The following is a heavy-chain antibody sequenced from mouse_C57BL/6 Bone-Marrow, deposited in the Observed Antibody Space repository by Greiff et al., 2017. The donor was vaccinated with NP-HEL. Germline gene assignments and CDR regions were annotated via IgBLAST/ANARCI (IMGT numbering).Heavy chain of an antibody. CDR2: IYPSDSEP. J-gene: IGHJ2*01. CDR3: ARGGPFITTVVEGY. V-gene: IGHV1-61*01. D-gene: IGHD1-1*01. CDR1: GYTFTSYW. Sequence: QVQLQQPGAELVRPGSSVKLSCKASGYTFTSYWMDWVKQRPGQGLEWIGNIYPSDSEPHYNQKFKDKATLTVDKSSSTAYMQLSSLTSEDSAVYYCARGGPFITTVVEGYCGQGTTLTVSS.